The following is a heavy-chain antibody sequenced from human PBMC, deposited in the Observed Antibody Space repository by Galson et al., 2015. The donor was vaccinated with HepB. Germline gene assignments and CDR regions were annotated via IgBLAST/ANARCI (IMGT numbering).Heavy chain of an antibody. CDR2: INPSGGST. J-gene: IGHJ5*02. Sequence: SVKVSCKASGYTFTSYYMHWVRQAPGQGLEWMGIINPSGGSTSYAQKFQGRVTMTRDTSTSTAYMELSSLRSEDTAVYYCARDPTGDWATNWFDPWGQGTLVTVSS. V-gene: IGHV1-46*01. CDR3: ARDPTGDWATNWFDP. D-gene: IGHD7-27*01. CDR1: GYTFTSYY.